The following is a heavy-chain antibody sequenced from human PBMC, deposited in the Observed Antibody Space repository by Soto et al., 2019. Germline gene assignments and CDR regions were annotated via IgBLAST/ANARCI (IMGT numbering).Heavy chain of an antibody. CDR1: GYTFTGYY. Sequence: GASVKVSCKASGYTFTGYYVLWVRQAPGQGPECMGWINPYTGGTNYAQKFQGRVTTTRDTSIGTAYMELSKLISDDTAVYYCATQFHHCGGDCYRGPYFGMDVWGQGTTVTVSS. J-gene: IGHJ6*02. V-gene: IGHV1-2*02. CDR3: ATQFHHCGGDCYRGPYFGMDV. CDR2: INPYTGGT. D-gene: IGHD2-21*02.